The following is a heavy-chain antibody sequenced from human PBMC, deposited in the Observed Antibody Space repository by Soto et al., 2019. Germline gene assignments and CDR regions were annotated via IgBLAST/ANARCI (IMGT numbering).Heavy chain of an antibody. V-gene: IGHV3-9*01. CDR1: GFTFDDYA. D-gene: IGHD1-7*01. Sequence: EVQLVESGGGLVQPGRSLRLSCAASGFTFDDYAMHWVRQAPGKGLEWVSGISWNSGSIGYADSVKGRFTISRDNAKNSLYMQMSGLRAEDTGLYYCARTTGGGWNSGGVDYWGQGTLVTVSS. CDR2: ISWNSGSI. CDR3: ARTTGGGWNSGGVDY. J-gene: IGHJ4*02.